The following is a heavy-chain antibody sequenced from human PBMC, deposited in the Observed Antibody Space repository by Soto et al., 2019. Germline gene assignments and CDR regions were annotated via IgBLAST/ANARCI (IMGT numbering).Heavy chain of an antibody. Sequence: SETLPLTCTVSGGSISSSSYYWGWIRQPPGKGLEWIGSIYYSGSTYYNPSLKSRVTISVDTSKNQFSLKLSSVTAADTAVYYCARGSITIFGVVLDYWGQGTLVTVSS. J-gene: IGHJ4*02. CDR1: GGSISSSSYY. CDR3: ARGSITIFGVVLDY. D-gene: IGHD3-3*01. V-gene: IGHV4-39*01. CDR2: IYYSGST.